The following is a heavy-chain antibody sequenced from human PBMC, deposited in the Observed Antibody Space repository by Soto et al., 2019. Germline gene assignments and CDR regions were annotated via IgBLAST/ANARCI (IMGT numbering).Heavy chain of an antibody. V-gene: IGHV1-69*01. CDR2: IIPIFGTA. J-gene: IGHJ6*02. Sequence: QVQLVQSGAEVKKPGSSVKVSCKASGGTFSSYAISWVRQAPGQGLEWMGGIIPIFGTANYAQKFQGRVTITADESTSTAYMELSRLRSEETAVYYCARGGIAVAPGYYYGMDVWGQGTTGTGSS. CDR1: GGTFSSYA. CDR3: ARGGIAVAPGYYYGMDV. D-gene: IGHD6-19*01.